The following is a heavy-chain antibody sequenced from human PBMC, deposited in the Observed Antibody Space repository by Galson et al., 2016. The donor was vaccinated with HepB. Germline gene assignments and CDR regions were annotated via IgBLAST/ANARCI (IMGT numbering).Heavy chain of an antibody. Sequence: SLRLSCAASGFTFSHFWMSWVRQAPGKGLEWVADIKADGRDKFYVDSWKGRFTIARDNTKNALYLQMNSLRAEDRAVYYCVRYDYLDVWGQGTMVIVSS. CDR3: VRYDYLDV. D-gene: IGHD4-11*01. CDR1: GFTFSHFW. V-gene: IGHV3-7*01. J-gene: IGHJ3*01. CDR2: IKADGRDK.